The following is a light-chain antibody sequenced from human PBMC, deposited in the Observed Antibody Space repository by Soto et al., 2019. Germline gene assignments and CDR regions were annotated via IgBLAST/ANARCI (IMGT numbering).Light chain of an antibody. J-gene: IGKJ4*01. CDR2: DAS. CDR1: QSVRSTY. Sequence: EIVLTQTPGTVSLSPGERATLSCRASQSVRSTYFAWYQHKPGQAPRLLIFDASTMATGIPDRFSGSGSGTDFTLTISRLEPEDFALYYCHQYGHSPVTFGGGTKVEIK. CDR3: HQYGHSPVT. V-gene: IGKV3-20*01.